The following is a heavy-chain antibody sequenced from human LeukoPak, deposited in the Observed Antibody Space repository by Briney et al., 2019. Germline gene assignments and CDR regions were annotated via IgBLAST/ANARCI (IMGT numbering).Heavy chain of an antibody. CDR3: ARDLPSEGVDILTGFYAFDY. CDR2: INTNTGNP. D-gene: IGHD3-9*01. V-gene: IGHV7-4-1*02. CDR1: GYTFTSYA. J-gene: IGHJ4*02. Sequence: GASVTVSCKASGYTFTSYAMNWVRQAPGQGLEWMGWINTNTGNPTYAQGFTGRFVFSLDTYVSTAYLQISSLKAEDTAVYYCARDLPSEGVDILTGFYAFDYWGQGTLVTVSS.